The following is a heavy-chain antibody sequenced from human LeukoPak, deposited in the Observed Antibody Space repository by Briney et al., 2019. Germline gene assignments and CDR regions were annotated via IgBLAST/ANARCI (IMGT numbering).Heavy chain of an antibody. Sequence: SETLSLTCTVSGGSISSYYWSWIRQPPGQGLEWIGYIYYSGSTNYNPSLKSRVTISVDTSKNQFSLKLSSVTAADTAVYYCASQIPYYYDSSGYNFQHWGQGTLVTVSS. CDR1: GGSISSYY. D-gene: IGHD3-22*01. J-gene: IGHJ1*01. CDR2: IYYSGST. CDR3: ASQIPYYYDSSGYNFQH. V-gene: IGHV4-59*01.